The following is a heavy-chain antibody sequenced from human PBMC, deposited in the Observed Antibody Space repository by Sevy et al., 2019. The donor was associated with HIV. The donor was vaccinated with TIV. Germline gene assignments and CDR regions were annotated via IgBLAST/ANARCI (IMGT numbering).Heavy chain of an antibody. J-gene: IGHJ3*02. V-gene: IGHV1-2*04. CDR1: GYTFTGYY. CDR3: ARLRLGELSLSWGAFDI. CDR2: INPNSGGT. D-gene: IGHD3-16*02. Sequence: ASVKVSCKASGYTFTGYYMHWVRQAPGQGLEWMGWINPNSGGTNYAQKFQGWVTMTRDTSISTAYMELSRLRSDDTAVYCCARLRLGELSLSWGAFDIWGQGTMVTVSS.